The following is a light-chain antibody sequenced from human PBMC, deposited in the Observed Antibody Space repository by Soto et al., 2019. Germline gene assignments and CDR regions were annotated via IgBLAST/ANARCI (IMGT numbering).Light chain of an antibody. Sequence: EIRLTQSPGALSLSPGEKATLSWRASQTVSASYLAWYQQKPGQAPRLLIYGATNRIIGIPDRFSGSVSGTDFTLTISRLEPEDFAVYYCQLYGVSSPRITFGQGTRLE. CDR1: QTVSASY. V-gene: IGKV3-20*01. CDR3: QLYGVSSPRIT. CDR2: GAT. J-gene: IGKJ5*01.